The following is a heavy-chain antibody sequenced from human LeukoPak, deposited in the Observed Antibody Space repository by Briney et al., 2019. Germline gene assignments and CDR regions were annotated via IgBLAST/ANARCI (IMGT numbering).Heavy chain of an antibody. J-gene: IGHJ4*02. CDR2: ISGSGDDT. Sequence: GGSLRLSCAASGFTFSSYAMSWVRQVPGTGLEWVSAISGSGDDTYYADFVKGRFTISRDNSKNTPYLQMNSLRAEDTAVYYCAKGGSYSGLDGDFDYWGQGTLVTVSS. CDR3: AKGGSYSGLDGDFDY. CDR1: GFTFSSYA. V-gene: IGHV3-23*01. D-gene: IGHD1-26*01.